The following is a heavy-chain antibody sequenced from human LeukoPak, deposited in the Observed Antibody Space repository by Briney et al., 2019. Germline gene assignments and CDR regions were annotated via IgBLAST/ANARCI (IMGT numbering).Heavy chain of an antibody. J-gene: IGHJ6*03. CDR2: INHSGST. CDR1: GGSFSGYY. Sequence: SETLSLPCAVYGGSFSGYYWSWIRQPPGKGLEWIGEINHSGSTNYNPSLKSRVTISVDTSKNQFSLKLSSVTAADTAVYYCARGVATAPPYYYMDVWGKGTTVTVSS. CDR3: ARGVATAPPYYYMDV. V-gene: IGHV4-34*01. D-gene: IGHD5-12*01.